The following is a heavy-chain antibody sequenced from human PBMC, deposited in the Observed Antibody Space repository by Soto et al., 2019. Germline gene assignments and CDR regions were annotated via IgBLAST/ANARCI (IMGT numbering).Heavy chain of an antibody. V-gene: IGHV3-72*01. CDR2: TRNKENSYYT. D-gene: IGHD1-26*01. Sequence: EVQLVESGGGLVQPGGSLRLSCGVSGFSCSNYYMDWVRQAPGKGLEWVGRTRNKENSYYTEYAASVQGRFTISRDESKSTLYLQMNSLKTEDTGVYYCARFRWSSSRGFDYWGQGTLVTVSS. CDR1: GFSCSNYY. J-gene: IGHJ4*02. CDR3: ARFRWSSSRGFDY.